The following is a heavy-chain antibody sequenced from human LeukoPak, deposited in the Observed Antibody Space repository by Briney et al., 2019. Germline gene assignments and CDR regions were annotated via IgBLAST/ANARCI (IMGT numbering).Heavy chain of an antibody. D-gene: IGHD3-16*02. V-gene: IGHV3-21*01. J-gene: IGHJ3*02. CDR1: GFTFSSYS. Sequence: GGALTLSCAASGFTFSSYSRNWVRQARGKGLEWVSSISGSSSYIYYADSVTGRFTISRHNAKNSLYLQMNSLRAEDTAVYYCARVPAGVIGMKDAFDIWGQGTMVTVSS. CDR2: ISGSSSYI. CDR3: ARVPAGVIGMKDAFDI.